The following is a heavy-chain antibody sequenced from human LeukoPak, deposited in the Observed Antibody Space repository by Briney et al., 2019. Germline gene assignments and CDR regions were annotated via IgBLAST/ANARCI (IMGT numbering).Heavy chain of an antibody. J-gene: IGHJ3*02. CDR1: GGSISSYY. V-gene: IGHV4-4*07. CDR2: IYTGGST. CDR3: ERDLYRGRTNDAFVI. D-gene: IGHD1-14*01. Sequence: SETLSLTCTVSGGSISSYYWSWIRQPAGKGLEWIGGIYTGGSTNYNASLKRRRNMSVDPAKNQFSLNLSSVPAADTAVYYCERDLYRGRTNDAFVIWGQGTMVTVSS.